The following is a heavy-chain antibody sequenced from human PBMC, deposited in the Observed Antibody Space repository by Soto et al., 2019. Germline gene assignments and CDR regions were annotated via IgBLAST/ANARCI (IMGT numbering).Heavy chain of an antibody. Sequence: QVQLVQSGAEVKKPGASVKVSCKASGYIFTKYGISWVRQAPGQGLEWMGWISAYNGNTNYAQKLQGRVTMTTDTSTSTAYMELMSLTSDDTAVYYCARDVPTVTTGGPYYWGQGSLVTVSS. J-gene: IGHJ4*02. CDR3: ARDVPTVTTGGPYY. CDR1: GYIFTKYG. D-gene: IGHD4-17*01. CDR2: ISAYNGNT. V-gene: IGHV1-18*01.